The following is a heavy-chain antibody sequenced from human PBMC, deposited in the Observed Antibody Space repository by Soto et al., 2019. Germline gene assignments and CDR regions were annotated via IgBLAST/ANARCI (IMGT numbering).Heavy chain of an antibody. Sequence: EVQLVESGGGLVQPGGSLRLSCAASGFTFSSYWMHWVRHAPGKGLVWVSRITSDGSSTSYADSVKGRFTISRDNAKNTLYLQMTSLRAEDTAVYYCARDEAARYYFDYWGQGTLVTVSS. CDR2: ITSDGSST. V-gene: IGHV3-74*01. D-gene: IGHD6-6*01. J-gene: IGHJ4*02. CDR1: GFTFSSYW. CDR3: ARDEAARYYFDY.